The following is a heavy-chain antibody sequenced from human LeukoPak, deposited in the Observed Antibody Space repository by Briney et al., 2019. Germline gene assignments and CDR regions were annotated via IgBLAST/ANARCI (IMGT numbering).Heavy chain of an antibody. D-gene: IGHD5-18*01. CDR1: GFTFDDYG. CDR2: ISSSSSYI. J-gene: IGHJ6*03. Sequence: GSLRLSCAASGFTFDDYGMSWVRQAPGKGLEWVSSISSSSSYIYYADSVKGRFTISRDNAKNSLYLQMNSLRAEDTAVYYCARAPDGIQLYYYYYMDVWGKGTTVTISS. CDR3: ARAPDGIQLYYYYYMDV. V-gene: IGHV3-21*01.